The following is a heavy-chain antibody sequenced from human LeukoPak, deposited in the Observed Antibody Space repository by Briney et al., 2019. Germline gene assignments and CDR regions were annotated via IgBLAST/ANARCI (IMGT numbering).Heavy chain of an antibody. CDR3: ARLLRYSDWSSGFDN. Sequence: PGGSLRLSCAASGVTFSSYWMSWVRQAPGKGLEWIGEITHSGSTNYNPSLKSRVTISVGSSKNQFSLKLSSVTAADTAVYYCARLLRYSDWSSGFDNWGQGTLVTVSS. CDR1: GVTFSSYW. D-gene: IGHD3-9*01. J-gene: IGHJ4*02. V-gene: IGHV4-34*01. CDR2: ITHSGST.